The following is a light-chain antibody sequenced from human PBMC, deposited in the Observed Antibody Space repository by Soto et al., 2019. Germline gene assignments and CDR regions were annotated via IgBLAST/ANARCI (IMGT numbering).Light chain of an antibody. CDR1: QSVSSSF. CDR2: GAS. Sequence: EIVLTQSPGTLSLSPGERATLSCRASQSVSSSFLAWYQQKPGQAPRLLIYGASSRATGIPDRFSGSGSGTDFTLTISRLEPEDFAVYYCQQYGSSPVTFGQGTKLEIK. V-gene: IGKV3-20*01. J-gene: IGKJ2*01. CDR3: QQYGSSPVT.